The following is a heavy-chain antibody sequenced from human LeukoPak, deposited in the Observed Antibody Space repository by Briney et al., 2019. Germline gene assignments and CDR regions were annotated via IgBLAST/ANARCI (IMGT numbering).Heavy chain of an antibody. J-gene: IGHJ4*02. V-gene: IGHV1-3*04. Sequence: ASVKVSCKASGYTFTTAGIHWVRQAPGQRLEWMGWINTDTGNTKFSQKFQVRVTITKDTSASIVYMELNSLRSEDTAAYYCARIPRNWFFDYWGQGTLVTVSS. CDR2: INTDTGNT. CDR1: GYTFTTAG. CDR3: ARIPRNWFFDY. D-gene: IGHD3-9*01.